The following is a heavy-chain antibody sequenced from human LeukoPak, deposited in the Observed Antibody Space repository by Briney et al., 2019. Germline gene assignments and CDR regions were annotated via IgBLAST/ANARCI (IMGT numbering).Heavy chain of an antibody. CDR2: IGGAGVTT. CDR3: AKSAGSSASVTYRYFDS. V-gene: IGHV3-23*01. D-gene: IGHD4-17*01. J-gene: IGHJ4*02. CDR1: GFTFNTYA. Sequence: GGSLRLSCAASGFTFNTYAMNWVRQSPGKSLDWVSVIGGAGVTTKYADSVKGRFTISRDNHNNILYLQMNNLRADDSAVYYCAKSAGSSASVTYRYFDSWGQGTLVTVSS.